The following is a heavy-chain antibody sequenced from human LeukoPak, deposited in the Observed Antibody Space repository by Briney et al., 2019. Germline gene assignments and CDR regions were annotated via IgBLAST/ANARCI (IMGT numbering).Heavy chain of an antibody. D-gene: IGHD2-15*01. CDR3: ARKGGHFDY. Sequence: SETLSLTCTVSGGSISYYYWSWIRQSPGKGLEWIGYIYYNVSTNYNPSLKSRVTISVDMSKNQFSLKVTSVTAADTAIYYCARKGGHFDYWGQGTLVTVSS. V-gene: IGHV4-59*01. J-gene: IGHJ4*02. CDR1: GGSISYYY. CDR2: IYYNVST.